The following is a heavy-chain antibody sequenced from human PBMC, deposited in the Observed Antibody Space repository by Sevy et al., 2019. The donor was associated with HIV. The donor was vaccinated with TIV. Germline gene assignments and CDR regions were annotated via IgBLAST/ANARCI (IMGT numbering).Heavy chain of an antibody. J-gene: IGHJ3*02. CDR3: ARAGGAASAFDI. CDR2: SNHSGST. Sequence: SETLSLTCAVYGGSFSGYYWSWIRQPPGKGLEWIGESNHSGSTNYNPSLKSRVTISVDTSKNQFSLKLSSVTAADTAVYYCARAGGAASAFDIWGQGTMVTVSS. V-gene: IGHV4-34*01. D-gene: IGHD1-26*01. CDR1: GGSFSGYY.